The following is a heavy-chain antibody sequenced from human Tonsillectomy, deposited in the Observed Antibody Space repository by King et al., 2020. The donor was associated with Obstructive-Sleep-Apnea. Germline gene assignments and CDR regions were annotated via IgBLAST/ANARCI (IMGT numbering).Heavy chain of an antibody. V-gene: IGHV3-23*04. D-gene: IGHD4-17*01. CDR2: IRGSGATT. CDR3: AKDGGHGDYCFATPTDAFDV. J-gene: IGHJ3*01. Sequence: VQLVESGGGLVQPGGSLRLSCAASGFTFRNYAMSWVRQAPGKGLEWVSAIRGSGATTYYADSVTGRFTISRDNSNSTLYLQMSSLRVEDTAVYYCAKDGGHGDYCFATPTDAFDVWGQGTMVTVSS. CDR1: GFTFRNYA.